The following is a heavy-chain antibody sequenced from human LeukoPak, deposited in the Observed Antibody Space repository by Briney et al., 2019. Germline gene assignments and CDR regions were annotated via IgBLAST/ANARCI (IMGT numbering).Heavy chain of an antibody. CDR1: GFTFSSYA. CDR2: ISGSGGTT. D-gene: IGHD2-8*01. Sequence: GGSLRLSCAASGFTFSSYATSWVRQAPGKGLELVSGISGSGGTTYYADSVKGRFTISRDNSKNTLYLQLNSLRAEDTAIYYCAKDPRTSVLMVSWGQGTLVTVSS. CDR3: AKDPRTSVLMVS. V-gene: IGHV3-23*01. J-gene: IGHJ4*02.